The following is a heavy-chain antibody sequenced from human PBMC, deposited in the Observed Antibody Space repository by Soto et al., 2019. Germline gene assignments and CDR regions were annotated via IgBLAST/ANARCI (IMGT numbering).Heavy chain of an antibody. J-gene: IGHJ4*02. CDR3: ARGFFPKQQQLAN. V-gene: IGHV4-34*01. CDR1: GGSFSGYY. CDR2: INHSGST. Sequence: LSLTCAVYGGSFSGYYWSWIRQPPGKGLEWIGEINHSGSTNYNPSLKSRVTISVDTSKNQFSLKLSSVTAADTAVYYCARGFFPKQQQLANWGQGTLVTVSS. D-gene: IGHD6-13*01.